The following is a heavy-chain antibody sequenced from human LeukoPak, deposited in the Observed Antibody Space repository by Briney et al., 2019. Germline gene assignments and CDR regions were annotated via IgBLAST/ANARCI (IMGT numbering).Heavy chain of an antibody. V-gene: IGHV1-46*01. CDR1: GYTFSDYY. CDR2: INPYGGST. D-gene: IGHD2-15*01. J-gene: IGHJ4*02. CDR3: ARVTLKIPSIVPFDY. Sequence: GASVKVSCKTSGYTFSDYYVHWVRQVPGQGLEWMGVINPYGGSTIYTQNFQGRVTMTRDTSTSTVYMELSSLRFDDTAVYYCARVTLKIPSIVPFDYWGQGTLVTVSS.